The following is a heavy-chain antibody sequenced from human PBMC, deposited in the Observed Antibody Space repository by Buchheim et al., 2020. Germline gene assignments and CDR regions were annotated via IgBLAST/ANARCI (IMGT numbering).Heavy chain of an antibody. D-gene: IGHD3-22*01. J-gene: IGHJ4*02. Sequence: QLQLQESGPGLVKPSETLSLTCTVSGGSISSSSYYWGWIRQPPGKGLEWIGSIYYSGSTYYNPSLKSRVPLSVDTPKNQFSLKLCSVTAADTAVYYCAYYYDSSGYAWYWGQGTL. CDR3: AYYYDSSGYAWY. V-gene: IGHV4-39*01. CDR2: IYYSGST. CDR1: GGSISSSSYY.